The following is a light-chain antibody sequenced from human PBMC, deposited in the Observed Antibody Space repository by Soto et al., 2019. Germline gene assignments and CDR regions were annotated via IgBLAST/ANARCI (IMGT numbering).Light chain of an antibody. CDR2: KAS. CDR1: QRINRW. V-gene: IGKV1-5*03. Sequence: DIQMTQSPSTLPASVGDRVTSTCRASQRINRWVAWYQQKPGKAPKLLLYKASTLESGVPLRFSGSESGTEFTLTISNLQPDDIATYYCQQYNAYPLTFGGGTMV. J-gene: IGKJ4*01. CDR3: QQYNAYPLT.